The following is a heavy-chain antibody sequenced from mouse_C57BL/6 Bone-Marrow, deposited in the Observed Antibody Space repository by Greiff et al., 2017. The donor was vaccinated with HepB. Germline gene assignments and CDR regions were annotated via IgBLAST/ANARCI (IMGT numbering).Heavy chain of an antibody. J-gene: IGHJ4*01. CDR3: ARSPGAMDY. D-gene: IGHD4-1*01. CDR1: GYTFTSYW. V-gene: IGHV1-55*01. Sequence: QVQLQPGAELVKPGASVKMSCKASGYTFTSYWITWVKQRPGQGLEWIGDIYPGSGSTNYNEKFKSKATLTVDTSSSTAYMQLSSLTSEDSAVYYCARSPGAMDYWGQGTSVTVSS. CDR2: IYPGSGST.